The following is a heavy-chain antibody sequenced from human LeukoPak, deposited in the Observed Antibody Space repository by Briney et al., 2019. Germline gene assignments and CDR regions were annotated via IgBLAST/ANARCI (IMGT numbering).Heavy chain of an antibody. CDR1: GFSFSTYA. D-gene: IGHD6-13*01. J-gene: IGHJ4*02. CDR2: ISGSGGYT. CDR3: AKEAGERRQQQAADY. V-gene: IGHV3-23*01. Sequence: GGSLRLSCAASGFSFSTYAMSWVRQAPGKGLEWVSSISGSGGYTFYADSVKGRFTTSRDNSKNTLYLQMNSLRAEDTAVYYCAKEAGERRQQQAADYWGQGSLVTVSS.